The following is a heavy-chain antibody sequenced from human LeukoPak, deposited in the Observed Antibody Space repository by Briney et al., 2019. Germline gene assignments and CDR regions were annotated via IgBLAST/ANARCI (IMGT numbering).Heavy chain of an antibody. V-gene: IGHV1-2*02. CDR1: GYTFTDYY. CDR2: INPHSGGT. D-gene: IGHD2-2*01. Sequence: ASVKVSCKASGYTFTDYYMHWVRQAPGQGLEWMGWINPHSGGTDHAQKFQGRVTMTGDTSISTAYMELSRLRSDDTAVYYCARDGCSSTSCYQDYWGQGTLVTVSS. J-gene: IGHJ4*02. CDR3: ARDGCSSTSCYQDY.